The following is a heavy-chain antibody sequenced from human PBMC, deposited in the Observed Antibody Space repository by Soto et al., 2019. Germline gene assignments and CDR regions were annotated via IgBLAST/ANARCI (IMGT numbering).Heavy chain of an antibody. CDR1: GYTFTSYG. CDR2: ISAYNGNT. Sequence: QVQLVQSGAEVKKPGASVKVSCKASGYTFTSYGISWVRQAPGQGLEWMGWISAYNGNTNYAQKLQGRVTMTTDTSKSTDYMELRSLRSDDTAVYYCARLGICSGGSCYFDYWGQGTLVTVSS. V-gene: IGHV1-18*01. J-gene: IGHJ4*02. CDR3: ARLGICSGGSCYFDY. D-gene: IGHD2-15*01.